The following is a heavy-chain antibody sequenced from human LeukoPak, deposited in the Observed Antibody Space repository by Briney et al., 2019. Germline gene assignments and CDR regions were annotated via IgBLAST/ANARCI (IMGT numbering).Heavy chain of an antibody. CDR1: GDSVSSNSAA. D-gene: IGHD3-9*01. Sequence: SQTLSLTCAISGDSVSSNSAAWNWIRQSPSRSLEWLGRTYYRSKWYNDYEVSVKSRITINPDTSKNQFSLQLNSVTPEDTAVYYCAGDGGIRYFDWPESWYFDLWGRGTLVTVSS. CDR2: TYYRSKWYN. J-gene: IGHJ2*01. CDR3: AGDGGIRYFDWPESWYFDL. V-gene: IGHV6-1*01.